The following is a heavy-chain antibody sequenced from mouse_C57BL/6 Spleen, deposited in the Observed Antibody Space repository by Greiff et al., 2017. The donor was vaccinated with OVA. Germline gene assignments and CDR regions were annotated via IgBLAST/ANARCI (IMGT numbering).Heavy chain of an antibody. V-gene: IGHV1-61*01. J-gene: IGHJ4*01. CDR1: GYTFTSYW. CDR2: IYPSDSET. Sequence: QVQLQQPGAELVRPRSSVKLSCKASGYTFTSYWMDWVKQRPGQGLEWIGNIYPSDSETHYNQKFKDKATLTVDKSSSTAYMQLSSLTSEDSAVYYCAREIYYGYDGYAMDYWGQGTSVTVSS. D-gene: IGHD2-2*01. CDR3: AREIYYGYDGYAMDY.